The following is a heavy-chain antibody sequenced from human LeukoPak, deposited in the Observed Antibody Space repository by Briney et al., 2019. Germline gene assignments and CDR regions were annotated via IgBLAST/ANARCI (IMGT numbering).Heavy chain of an antibody. Sequence: GASVKVSCKASGGTFSGYAISWVRQAPGQGLEWMGGIIPIFGTANYAQKFQGRVTITTDESTSTAYMELSSLRSEDTAVYYCATQVDTAMVNYYYYYMDVWGKGTTVTVSS. J-gene: IGHJ6*03. CDR1: GGTFSGYA. D-gene: IGHD5-18*01. CDR2: IIPIFGTA. CDR3: ATQVDTAMVNYYYYYMDV. V-gene: IGHV1-69*05.